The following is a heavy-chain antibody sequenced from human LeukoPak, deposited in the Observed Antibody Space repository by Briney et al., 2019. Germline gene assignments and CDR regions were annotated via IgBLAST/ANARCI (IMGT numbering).Heavy chain of an antibody. CDR3: ARQSRDGSKTRGYFFDY. CDR1: GYIFTNYW. Sequence: GESLKISCQVSGYIFTNYWIGWVRKMPGKGLESMGIIYPADSDTTYSPSLQGQVTISADKSISTVYLQWSSLKASDTAMYYCARQSRDGSKTRGYFFDYWGQGTLVTVSS. J-gene: IGHJ4*02. CDR2: IYPADSDT. V-gene: IGHV5-51*01. D-gene: IGHD3-10*01.